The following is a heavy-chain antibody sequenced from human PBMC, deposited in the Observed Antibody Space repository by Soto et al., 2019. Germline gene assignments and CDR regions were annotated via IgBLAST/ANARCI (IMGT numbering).Heavy chain of an antibody. CDR3: ARSIGWSQRGSWWFDP. Sequence: QVQLVQSGAEVKKPGASVKVSCKASGYTFTSYAMHWVRQAPGQRLEWMGWINAGNGNTKYSQKFQGRVTITRDTSASTAYMELSSLRSEDTAVYYCARSIGWSQRGSWWFDPWGQGTLVTVSS. CDR1: GYTFTSYA. CDR2: INAGNGNT. D-gene: IGHD6-19*01. J-gene: IGHJ5*02. V-gene: IGHV1-3*01.